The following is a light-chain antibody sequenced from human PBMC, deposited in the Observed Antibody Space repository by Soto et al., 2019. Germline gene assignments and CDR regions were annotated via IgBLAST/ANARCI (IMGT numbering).Light chain of an antibody. CDR3: QQSYSTPRT. Sequence: DIQMTQSPSSLSASVGDRVTITCRGSQSISSYLNWYQQKPGKAPKLLIYAASSLQSGVPSRFSGSGSGTEFTLTISSLQPEDFATYYCQQSYSTPRTCGQGPKLEIK. J-gene: IGKJ1*01. CDR1: QSISSY. CDR2: AAS. V-gene: IGKV1-39*01.